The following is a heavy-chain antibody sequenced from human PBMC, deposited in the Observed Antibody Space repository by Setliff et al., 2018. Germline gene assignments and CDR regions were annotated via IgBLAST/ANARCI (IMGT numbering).Heavy chain of an antibody. J-gene: IGHJ3*02. CDR2: MNPNSGNT. CDR1: GYTFTSYD. D-gene: IGHD6-13*01. CDR3: ARDVRVASSSWFKSAFDI. Sequence: GASVKVSCKASGYTFTSYDINWVRQATGQGLEWMGWMNPNSGNTGYAQKFQGRVTITRNTSISTAYMELSSLRSEDTAVYYCARDVRVASSSWFKSAFDIWGQGTMVT. V-gene: IGHV1-8*03.